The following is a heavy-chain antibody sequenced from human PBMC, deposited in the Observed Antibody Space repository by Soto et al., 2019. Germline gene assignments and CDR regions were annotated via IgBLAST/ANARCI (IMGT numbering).Heavy chain of an antibody. CDR1: GFTFSSYS. CDR2: ISSSSSTI. Sequence: EVQLVESGGGLVQPGGSLRLSCAASGFTFSSYSMNWVRQAPGKGLEWVSYISSSSSTIYYADSVKGRFTISRDNAKNSLYLQRTSLRAEATAVYYCPTAASGYAHCYYYYGMDVWGQGTTVTVSS. CDR3: PTAASGYAHCYYYYGMDV. D-gene: IGHD5-12*01. J-gene: IGHJ6*02. V-gene: IGHV3-48*01.